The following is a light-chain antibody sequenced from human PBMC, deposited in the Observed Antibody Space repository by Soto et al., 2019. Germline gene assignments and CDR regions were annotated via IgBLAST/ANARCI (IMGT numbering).Light chain of an antibody. V-gene: IGLV2-14*01. CDR3: SSYTGSSPLYV. CDR2: EVS. J-gene: IGLJ1*01. CDR1: SSDVGGFDY. Sequence: QSALTQPASVSGSPGQSITISCTGTSSDVGGFDYVSWYQQHPRKAPKLMIYEVSKRPSGVSNRFSGSKSGNTASLTISGLQAEDEADYYWSSYTGSSPLYVFGTGTKVTVL.